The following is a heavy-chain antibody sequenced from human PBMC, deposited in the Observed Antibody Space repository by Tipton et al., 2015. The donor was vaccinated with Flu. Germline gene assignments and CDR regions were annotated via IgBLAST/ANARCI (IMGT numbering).Heavy chain of an antibody. CDR1: GGSVSSGSYY. V-gene: IGHV4-61*01. CDR2: IYTSGST. D-gene: IGHD3-22*01. CDR3: ARGVIYYDSSGPITDAFDI. Sequence: TLSLTCTVSGGSVSSGSYYWSWIRQPPGKGLEWIGYIYTSGSTNYNPSLKSRVTISVDTSKNQFSLKLSSVTAADTAVYYCARGVIYYDSSGPITDAFDIWGQGTMVTVSS. J-gene: IGHJ3*02.